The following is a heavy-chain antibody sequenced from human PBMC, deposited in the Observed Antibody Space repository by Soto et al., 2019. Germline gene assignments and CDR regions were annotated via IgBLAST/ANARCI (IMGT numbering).Heavy chain of an antibody. D-gene: IGHD6-19*01. V-gene: IGHV1-69*13. CDR1: GGTFSTYA. J-gene: IGHJ4*01. CDR2: IIPLFGTA. Sequence: SVKVSCKTSGGTFSTYAIYWVRQAPGQGLEWMGAIIPLFGTADYAQKFQGRVTITADESTSTAYMELSSLRSEDTAVYYCARPKGSYSSGYYYFDYWGHGTLVTVSS. CDR3: ARPKGSYSSGYYYFDY.